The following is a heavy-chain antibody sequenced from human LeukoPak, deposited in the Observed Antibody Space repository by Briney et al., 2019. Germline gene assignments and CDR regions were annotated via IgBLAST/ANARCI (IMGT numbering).Heavy chain of an antibody. D-gene: IGHD6-19*01. Sequence: GASVKVSCKTSGYTFTTYYMHWVRQAAGQGLEWMGIINPSGGTTNYAQKFQGRVTMTRDTSTTTLYMELSSLRSEDTAVYYCARGRPGSGWSFDYWGQGTLVTVSS. CDR3: ARGRPGSGWSFDY. CDR1: GYTFTTYY. CDR2: INPSGGTT. J-gene: IGHJ4*02. V-gene: IGHV1-46*01.